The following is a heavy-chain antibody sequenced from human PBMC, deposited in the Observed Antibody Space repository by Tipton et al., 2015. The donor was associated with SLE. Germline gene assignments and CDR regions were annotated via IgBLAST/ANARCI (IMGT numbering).Heavy chain of an antibody. Sequence: LRLSCAVYGGSFSGYYWSWIRQPPGKGLEWIGEINHSGSTNYNPSLKSRVTISVDTSKNQFSLKLSSVTAADTAVYYCASSASSGYYYYYMDVWGKGTTVTVSS. J-gene: IGHJ6*03. CDR3: ASSASSGYYYYYMDV. CDR1: GGSFSGYY. D-gene: IGHD3-22*01. V-gene: IGHV4-34*01. CDR2: INHSGST.